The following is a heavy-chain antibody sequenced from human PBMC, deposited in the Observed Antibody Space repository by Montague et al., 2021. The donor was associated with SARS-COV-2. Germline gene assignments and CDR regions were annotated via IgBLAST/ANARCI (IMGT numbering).Heavy chain of an antibody. J-gene: IGHJ3*02. D-gene: IGHD1-26*01. CDR1: GYSLSSFY. CDR3: ATVGLDGITYALAI. V-gene: IGHV1-24*01. Sequence: SVTVSCKVSGYSLSSFYMDIHWVRQAPGKGLEWMGEFDSQADKTTFAQTFQGRVSMTEDRSRDTFYMELSSLRSEDTAIYYCATVGLDGITYALAIWGQGTMVTVSS. CDR2: FDSQADKT.